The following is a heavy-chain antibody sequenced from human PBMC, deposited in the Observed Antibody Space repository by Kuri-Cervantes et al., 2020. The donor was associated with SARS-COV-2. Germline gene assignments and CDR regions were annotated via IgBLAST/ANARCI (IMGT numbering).Heavy chain of an antibody. J-gene: IGHJ4*02. CDR1: GFTFSSYS. Sequence: GSLRLSCAASGFTFSSYSMNWVRQAPGKGLEWVSSISSSSSYIYYADSVKGRFTISRDNAKNSLYLQMNSLRAEDTAVYYCARDFEAAAGIYYFDYWGQGTLVTVSS. CDR3: ARDFEAAAGIYYFDY. V-gene: IGHV3-21*01. CDR2: ISSSSSYI. D-gene: IGHD6-13*01.